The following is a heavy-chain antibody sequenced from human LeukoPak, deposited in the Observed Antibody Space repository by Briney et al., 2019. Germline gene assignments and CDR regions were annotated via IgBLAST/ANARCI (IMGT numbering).Heavy chain of an antibody. CDR2: INPSGGST. CDR1: GYTFTSYY. V-gene: IGHV1-46*01. CDR3: ARDRVGAPTGHNDAFDI. J-gene: IGHJ3*02. D-gene: IGHD1-26*01. Sequence: VKVSCKASGYTFTSYYMHWVRQAPGQGLEWMGIINPSGGSTSYAQKFQGRVTMTRDTSTSTVYMELSSLRSEDTAVYHCARDRVGAPTGHNDAFDIWGQGTMVTVSS.